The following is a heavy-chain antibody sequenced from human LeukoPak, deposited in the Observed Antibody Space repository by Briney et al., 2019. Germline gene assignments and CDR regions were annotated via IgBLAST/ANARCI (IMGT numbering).Heavy chain of an antibody. CDR1: GFTFSSHW. V-gene: IGHV3-74*03. CDR2: ISPDGSTT. Sequence: GGSLRLPCAASGFTFSSHWMHWVRQAPRKGLVWVSRISPDGSTTKNADSVKGRFTISRDNARSTLFLQLNSLRAEDTAVYYCAREINKWFDPWGQGTLVTVSS. CDR3: AREINKWFDP. J-gene: IGHJ5*02.